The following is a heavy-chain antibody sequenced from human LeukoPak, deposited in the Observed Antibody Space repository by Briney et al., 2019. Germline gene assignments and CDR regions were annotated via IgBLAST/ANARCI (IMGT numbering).Heavy chain of an antibody. J-gene: IGHJ5*02. CDR2: IYYSGRT. Sequence: PSETLPLTCTGSGAFISSYYWSGIRQSPGKGLEWIGYIYYSGRTKYNPSLKSRVAMSVDTSKNQFSLKLSSVSAAGTAVYFCAREVDRGSYYQTWFDPWGQGTPVTVSS. CDR3: AREVDRGSYYQTWFDP. CDR1: GAFISSYY. D-gene: IGHD3-10*01. V-gene: IGHV4-59*01.